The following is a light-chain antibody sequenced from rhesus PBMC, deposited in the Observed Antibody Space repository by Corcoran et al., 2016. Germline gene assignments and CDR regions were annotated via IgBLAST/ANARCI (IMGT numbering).Light chain of an antibody. J-gene: IGKJ1*01. CDR1: QTISSS. CDR3: LQYNSSPRT. CDR2: KAS. V-gene: IGKV1-22*01. Sequence: DIQMTQSPSSLSASVGDTVTITCRASQTISSSLDWYQQKPGKVPKLLIYKASTLQSGVPSMFTGSGSGTDFTLTSSSLQPEDFTTYYCLQYNSSPRTFGQGTKVEIK.